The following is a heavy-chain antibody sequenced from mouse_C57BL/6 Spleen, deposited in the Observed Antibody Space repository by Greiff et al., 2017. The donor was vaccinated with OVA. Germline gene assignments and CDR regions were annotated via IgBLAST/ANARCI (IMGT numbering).Heavy chain of an antibody. J-gene: IGHJ3*01. V-gene: IGHV5-4*01. Sequence: EVHLVESGGGLVKPGGSLKLSCAASGFTFSSYAMSWVRQTPEKRLEWVATISDGGSYTYYPDNVKGRFTISRDNAKNNLYLQMSHLKSEDTAMYYCAKGDYYGRTWFAYWGQGTLVTVSA. CDR3: AKGDYYGRTWFAY. CDR1: GFTFSSYA. CDR2: ISDGGSYT. D-gene: IGHD1-1*01.